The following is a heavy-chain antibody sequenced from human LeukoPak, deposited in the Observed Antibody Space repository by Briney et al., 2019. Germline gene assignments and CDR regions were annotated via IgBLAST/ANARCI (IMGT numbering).Heavy chain of an antibody. CDR3: ARDREQWLVQGAFDI. J-gene: IGHJ3*02. V-gene: IGHV1-3*01. Sequence: ASVKVSCKASGYTFTSYAMHWVRQAPGQRLEWMGRINAGNGNTKYSQKFQGRVTITRDTSASTAYMELSSLRSEDTAVYYCARDREQWLVQGAFDIWGQGTMVTVSS. CDR2: INAGNGNT. CDR1: GYTFTSYA. D-gene: IGHD6-19*01.